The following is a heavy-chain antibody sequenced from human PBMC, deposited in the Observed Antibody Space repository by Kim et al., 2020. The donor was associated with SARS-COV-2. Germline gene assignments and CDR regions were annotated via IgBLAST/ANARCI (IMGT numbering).Heavy chain of an antibody. CDR2: ISYDGSNK. J-gene: IGHJ4*02. CDR1: GFTFSSYA. Sequence: GGSLRLSCAASGFTFSSYAMHWVRQAPGKGLEWVAVISYDGSNKYYADSVKGRFTISRDNSRNTLYLQMNSLRAEDTAVYYCARDVLLWSAVDYWGQGT. V-gene: IGHV3-30-3*01. CDR3: ARDVLLWSAVDY. D-gene: IGHD3-10*01.